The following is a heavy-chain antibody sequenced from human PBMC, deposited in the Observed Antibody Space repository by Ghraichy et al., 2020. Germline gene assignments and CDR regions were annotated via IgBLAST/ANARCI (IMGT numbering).Heavy chain of an antibody. CDR2: IYYSGST. J-gene: IGHJ5*02. CDR3: ARARGSYNWFDP. D-gene: IGHD1-26*01. Sequence: SETLSLTCTVSGGSISSYYWSWIRQPPGKGLEWIGYIYYSGSTNYNPSLKSRVTISVDTSKNQFSLKLSSVTAADTAVYYCARARGSYNWFDPWGQGTLVTVSS. CDR1: GGSISSYY. V-gene: IGHV4-59*01.